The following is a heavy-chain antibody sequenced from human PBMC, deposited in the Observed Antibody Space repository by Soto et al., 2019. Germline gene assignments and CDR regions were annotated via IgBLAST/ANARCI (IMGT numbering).Heavy chain of an antibody. CDR1: GYTLTELS. Sequence: ASVKVSCKVSGYTLTELSMHWVRQAPGKGLEWMGGFDPEDADTIYAQKFQGRVTMTEDTSTDTAYMELSNLRSEDTAVYYCATLKSDLGLSGNYFNYFDYWGQGTLVTVSS. D-gene: IGHD3-10*01. CDR3: ATLKSDLGLSGNYFNYFDY. CDR2: FDPEDADT. V-gene: IGHV1-24*01. J-gene: IGHJ4*02.